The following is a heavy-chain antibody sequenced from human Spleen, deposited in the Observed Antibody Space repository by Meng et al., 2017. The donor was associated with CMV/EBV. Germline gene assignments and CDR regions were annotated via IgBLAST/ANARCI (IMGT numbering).Heavy chain of an antibody. V-gene: IGHV3-30*19. J-gene: IGHJ4*02. D-gene: IGHD2-2*02. CDR2: ISYDGSNK. CDR1: GFTFSSYG. CDR3: ASSGYCSSTSCYTVPADY. Sequence: GGSLRLSCAASGFTFSSYGMNWVRQAPGKGLEWVAVISYDGSNKYYADSVKGRFTISRDNSKNTLYLQMNSLRAEDTAVYYCASSGYCSSTSCYTVPADYWGQGTLVTVSS.